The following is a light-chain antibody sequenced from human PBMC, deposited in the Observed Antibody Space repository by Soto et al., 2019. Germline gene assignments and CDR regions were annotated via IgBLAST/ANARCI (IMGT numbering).Light chain of an antibody. CDR2: GAA. CDR3: HPPSNRPPGT. CDR1: QGIGDT. Sequence: EIVMMQSPATLSVSPGEGATLSCRASQGIGDTLAWYQHKPGQAPRLLIYGAATRATGVPARFSGSGSGTDFTLTISSLEPEDFAVYYCHPPSNRPPGTSGQGTSLEIK. J-gene: IGKJ5*01. V-gene: IGKV3-11*01.